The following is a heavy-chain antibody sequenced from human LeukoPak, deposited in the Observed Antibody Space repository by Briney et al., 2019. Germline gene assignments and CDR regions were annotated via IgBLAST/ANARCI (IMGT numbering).Heavy chain of an antibody. CDR2: ISQNGKT. J-gene: IGHJ5*02. Sequence: SETLSLTCAVSGGSFSGYWWCWIRQSPGTGLEWIGEISQNGKTNYTPSFESRVTISLDTSKNQFSLHLSSLTAADTAVYYCARTDYSLPWGQGTPVTVSS. V-gene: IGHV4-34*01. CDR3: ARTDYSLP. CDR1: GGSFSGYW. D-gene: IGHD4-11*01.